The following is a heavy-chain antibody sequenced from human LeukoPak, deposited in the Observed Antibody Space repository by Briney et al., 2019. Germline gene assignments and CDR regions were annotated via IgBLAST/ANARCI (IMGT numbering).Heavy chain of an antibody. CDR3: AVPMVRGVIFFDY. V-gene: IGHV4-39*01. D-gene: IGHD3-10*01. J-gene: IGHJ4*02. CDR2: IYYSGST. Sequence: SETLSLTCTVSGGSISSSSYYWGWIRQPPGKGLEWIGSIYYSGSTYYNPSLKRRVTISVDTSKNQFSLKLSSVTAADTAVYYCAVPMVRGVIFFDYWGQGTLVTVS. CDR1: GGSISSSSYY.